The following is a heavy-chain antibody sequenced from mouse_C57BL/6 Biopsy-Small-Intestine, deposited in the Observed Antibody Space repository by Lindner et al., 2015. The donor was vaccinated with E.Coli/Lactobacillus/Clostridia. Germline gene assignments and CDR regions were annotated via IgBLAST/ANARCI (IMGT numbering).Heavy chain of an antibody. Sequence: VQLQESGAELVKPGASVKISCKASGYSFTDYNMNWVKQSHGQSLEWIGNIDPYSGYTTYNRNFKGKATLTVDKSSNTVYMQLNSLTSEDSAVYYCARGGDYWGQGTTLTVSS. CDR3: ARGGDY. J-gene: IGHJ2*01. CDR2: IDPYSGYT. V-gene: IGHV1-39*01. CDR1: GYSFTDYN.